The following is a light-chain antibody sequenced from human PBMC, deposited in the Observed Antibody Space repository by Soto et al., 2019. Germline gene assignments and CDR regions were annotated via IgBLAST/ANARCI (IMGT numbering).Light chain of an antibody. CDR3: QQCVSSPPYT. CDR2: GAS. Sequence: EIVLTQSPGTLSLSPGERATLSCRASQSVSSNYLAWYQQKPGQAPRLLIFGASSRATGIPDRFSGSGSGTDFTLSISRLEPEDFAVYYCQQCVSSPPYTFGRGTKVDIK. CDR1: QSVSSNY. J-gene: IGKJ2*01. V-gene: IGKV3-20*01.